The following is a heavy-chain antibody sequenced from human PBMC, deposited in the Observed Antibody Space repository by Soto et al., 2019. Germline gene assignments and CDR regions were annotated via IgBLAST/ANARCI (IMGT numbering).Heavy chain of an antibody. D-gene: IGHD1-1*01. CDR3: ARDAQQLERRYYYYGMDV. J-gene: IGHJ6*02. CDR1: GGTFSSYA. CDR2: IIPIFGTA. Sequence: QVQLVQSGAEVKKPGSSVKVSCKASGGTFSSYAISWVRQAPGQGLEWMGGIIPIFGTANYAQKFQGRVTITADESTSTAYMELSSLRSEDTAVYYCARDAQQLERRYYYYGMDVWGQGTTVTVSS. V-gene: IGHV1-69*12.